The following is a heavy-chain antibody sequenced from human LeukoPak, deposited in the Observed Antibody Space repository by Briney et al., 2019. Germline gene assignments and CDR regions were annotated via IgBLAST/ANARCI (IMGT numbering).Heavy chain of an antibody. CDR3: ARGSGYYYGDFDY. Sequence: SETLSLTCTVSGGSISSSSYYWGWIRQPPGKGLEWIGSIYYSGSTYYNPSLKSRVTISVGTSKSHFSLRLSSVTAADTALYYCARGSGYYYGDFDYWGQGSLVTVSS. CDR2: IYYSGST. J-gene: IGHJ4*02. V-gene: IGHV4-39*02. D-gene: IGHD3-22*01. CDR1: GGSISSSSYY.